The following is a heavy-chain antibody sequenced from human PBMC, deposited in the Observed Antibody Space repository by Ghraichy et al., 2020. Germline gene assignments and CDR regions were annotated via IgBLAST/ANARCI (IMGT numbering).Heavy chain of an antibody. D-gene: IGHD2-21*02. V-gene: IGHV3-48*02. CDR3: ARGSPYCGGDCYSI. J-gene: IGHJ4*02. CDR2: ISSSSSTR. CDR1: GFTLSSYS. Sequence: GGSLRLSCAASGFTLSSYSMNWVRQAPGKGLEWVSYISSSSSTRYYADSVKGRFTISRDNAKNSLYLQMNSLRDEDTAVYYCARGSPYCGGDCYSIWGQGTLVTVSS.